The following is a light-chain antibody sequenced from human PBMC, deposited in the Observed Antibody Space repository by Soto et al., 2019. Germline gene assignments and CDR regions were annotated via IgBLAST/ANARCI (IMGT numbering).Light chain of an antibody. CDR1: GGSIVSKY. CDR2: EDN. J-gene: IGLJ3*02. Sequence: NFMLTQPHSVSESPGKTVIISCTGSGGSIVSKYVQWYQQRPGSAPTTVIYEDNQRLFGAPDRFSGSIDSTSNAATLTISELKTEDEADYYCQSFDGTTLVFGGGTKLTVL. CDR3: QSFDGTTLV. V-gene: IGLV6-57*02.